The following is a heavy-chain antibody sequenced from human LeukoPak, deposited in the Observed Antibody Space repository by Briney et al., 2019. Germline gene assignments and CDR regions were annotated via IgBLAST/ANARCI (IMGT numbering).Heavy chain of an antibody. CDR1: GFTFSSYG. D-gene: IGHD1-26*01. CDR3: AKDQAGATSRGFDY. V-gene: IGHV3-30*02. J-gene: IGHJ4*02. Sequence: GGSLRLSCAASGFTFSSYGMHWVRQAPGKGLEWVAFIRYDGSNKYYADSVKGRFTISRDNSKNTLCLQMNSLRAEDTAVYYCAKDQAGATSRGFDYWGQGTLVTVSS. CDR2: IRYDGSNK.